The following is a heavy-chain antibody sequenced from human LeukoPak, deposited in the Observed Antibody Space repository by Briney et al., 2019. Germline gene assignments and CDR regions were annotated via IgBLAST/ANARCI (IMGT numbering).Heavy chain of an antibody. V-gene: IGHV1-69*05. CDR3: ARDGKLTGAPYFDY. Sequence: SVKVSCKASGGTFSSYAISWVRQAPGQGLEWMGRIIPIFGTANYAQKFQGRVTITTDESTSIAYMELSSLRSEDTAVYYCARDGKLTGAPYFDYWGQGTLVTVSS. D-gene: IGHD7-27*01. CDR1: GGTFSSYA. CDR2: IIPIFGTA. J-gene: IGHJ4*02.